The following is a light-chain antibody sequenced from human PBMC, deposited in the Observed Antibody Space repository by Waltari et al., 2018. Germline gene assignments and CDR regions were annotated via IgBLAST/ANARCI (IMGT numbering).Light chain of an antibody. Sequence: QSALTQPASVSGSPGQSITISCPGTSRDVGRYNLFSWYQQHPGKAPKLMIYEGSKRPSGVSNRFSGSKSGNTASLTISGLQAEDEADYYCCSYAGSSTFYVFGTGTKVTVL. CDR3: CSYAGSSTFYV. J-gene: IGLJ1*01. CDR2: EGS. V-gene: IGLV2-23*01. CDR1: SRDVGRYNL.